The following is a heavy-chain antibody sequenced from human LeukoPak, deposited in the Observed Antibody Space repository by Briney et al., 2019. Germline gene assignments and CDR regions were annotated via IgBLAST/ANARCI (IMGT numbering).Heavy chain of an antibody. CDR2: IIPIFGTA. CDR1: GGTFSSYA. Sequence: SVKVSCKASGGTFSSYAISWVRQAPGQGLGWMGGIIPIFGTANYAQKFQGRVTITADESTSTAYMELSSLRSEDTAVYYCARDGDDSSGYSYWGQGTLVTVSS. D-gene: IGHD3-22*01. CDR3: ARDGDDSSGYSY. V-gene: IGHV1-69*13. J-gene: IGHJ4*02.